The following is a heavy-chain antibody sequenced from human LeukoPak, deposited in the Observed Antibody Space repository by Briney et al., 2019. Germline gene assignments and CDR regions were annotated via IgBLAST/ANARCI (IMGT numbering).Heavy chain of an antibody. CDR2: IYYSGST. V-gene: IGHV4-59*12. CDR1: GGSISSYY. CDR3: ARRGDIFGASLDG. Sequence: PSETLSLTCTVAGGSISSYYCRWIRQPPGKLREWIGYIYYSGSTNYNRSLKGRVTISIDTSKDRFSLKLSSVTAAYTALYNFARRGDIFGASLDGWGQATKVTDCS. D-gene: IGHD5-12*01. J-gene: IGHJ6*02.